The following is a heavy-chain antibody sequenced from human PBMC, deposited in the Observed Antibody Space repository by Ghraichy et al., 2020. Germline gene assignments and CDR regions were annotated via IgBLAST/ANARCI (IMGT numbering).Heavy chain of an antibody. CDR3: ARGEAWLRFHYFDY. CDR2: INHSGST. CDR1: GGSFSGYY. V-gene: IGHV4-34*01. J-gene: IGHJ4*02. Sequence: SETLSHTCAVYGGSFSGYYWSWIRQPPGKGLEWIGEINHSGSTNYNPSLKSRVTISVDTSKNQFSLKLSSVTAADTAVYYCARGEAWLRFHYFDYWGQGTLVTVSS. D-gene: IGHD5-12*01.